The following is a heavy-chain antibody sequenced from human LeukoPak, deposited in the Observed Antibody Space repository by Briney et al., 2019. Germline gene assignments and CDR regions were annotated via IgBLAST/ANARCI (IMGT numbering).Heavy chain of an antibody. J-gene: IGHJ4*02. CDR3: ATYVWGSYRYTAAVY. CDR1: GYTLTELS. CDR2: FDPEDGET. Sequence: ASVKVSCKVAGYTLTELSMHWVRQAPGKGLEWVGGFDPEDGETIYAQKFQGRVTMTEDTSTDTAYMELSSLRSEDTAVYYCATYVWGSYRYTAAVYWGQGTLVTVSS. V-gene: IGHV1-24*01. D-gene: IGHD3-16*02.